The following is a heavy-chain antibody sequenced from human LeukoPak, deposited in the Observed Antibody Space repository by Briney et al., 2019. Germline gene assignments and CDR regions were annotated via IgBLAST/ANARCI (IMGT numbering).Heavy chain of an antibody. CDR2: ISGSGSNK. CDR3: ARGSLVHYYGSGSYISYYYYYYMDV. V-gene: IGHV3-48*03. CDR1: GFTFSSYE. J-gene: IGHJ6*03. Sequence: GGSLRLSCAASGFTFSSYEMNWVRQAPGKGLEWCSYISGSGSNKYYADSVKGRFTIPRDNAKNSLYLQMNSLRAEDTAVYYCARGSLVHYYGSGSYISYYYYYYMDVWGKGTTVTVSS. D-gene: IGHD3-10*01.